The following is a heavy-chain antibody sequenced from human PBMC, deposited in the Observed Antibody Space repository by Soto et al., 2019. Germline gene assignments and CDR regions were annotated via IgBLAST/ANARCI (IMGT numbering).Heavy chain of an antibody. J-gene: IGHJ4*02. CDR2: IYHSGST. D-gene: IGHD6-19*01. V-gene: IGHV4-4*02. CDR1: GGSISSSNW. CDR3: ARDLAVAGTGADYFDY. Sequence: SETLSLTCAVSGGSISSSNWWSWVRQPPGKGLEWIGEIYHSGSTNYNPSLKSRVTISVDKSKNQFSLKLSSVTAADTAVYYCARDLAVAGTGADYFDYWGQGTQVTVSS.